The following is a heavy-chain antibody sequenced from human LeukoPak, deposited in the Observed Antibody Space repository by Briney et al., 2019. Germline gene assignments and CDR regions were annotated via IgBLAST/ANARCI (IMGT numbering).Heavy chain of an antibody. CDR2: IYPGDSDT. J-gene: IGHJ5*02. Sequence: GASLQISCKGSGYSFTSYWIGWVRQLPGKGLEWMGIIYPGDSDTRYSPSFQGQVTISADKSISTAYLQWSSLKASDTAMYYCARVIVVVPAAIRGRFDPWGQGTLVTVSS. D-gene: IGHD2-2*01. CDR3: ARVIVVVPAAIRGRFDP. CDR1: GYSFTSYW. V-gene: IGHV5-51*01.